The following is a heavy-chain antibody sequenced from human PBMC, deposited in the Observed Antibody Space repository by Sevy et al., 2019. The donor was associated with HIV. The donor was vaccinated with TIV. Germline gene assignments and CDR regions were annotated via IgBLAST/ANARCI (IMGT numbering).Heavy chain of an antibody. Sequence: GGSLRLSCAASGFTFSSYWMSWVRQAPGKGLEWVASIKQDGSDKYYVGSVKGRFTISRDNAKNSLYLQMNSLRVEDTAVYYCASPGTKGFDPWGQGTLVTVS. CDR3: ASPGTKGFDP. D-gene: IGHD2-8*01. V-gene: IGHV3-7*03. J-gene: IGHJ5*02. CDR1: GFTFSSYW. CDR2: IKQDGSDK.